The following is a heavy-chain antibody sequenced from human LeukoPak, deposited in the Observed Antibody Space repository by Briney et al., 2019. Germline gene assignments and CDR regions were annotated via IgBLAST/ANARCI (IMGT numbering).Heavy chain of an antibody. D-gene: IGHD2-15*01. CDR3: ARARVVVAATFYYYMDV. J-gene: IGHJ6*03. CDR1: GFTFSSYS. V-gene: IGHV3-7*01. CDR2: IKQDGSEK. Sequence: GGSLKLSCAASGFTFSSYSMNWVRQAPGKGLEWVANIKQDGSEKYYVDSVKGRFTISRDNAKNSLYLRMNSLRAEDTAVCYCARARVVVAATFYYYMDVWGKGTTVTVS.